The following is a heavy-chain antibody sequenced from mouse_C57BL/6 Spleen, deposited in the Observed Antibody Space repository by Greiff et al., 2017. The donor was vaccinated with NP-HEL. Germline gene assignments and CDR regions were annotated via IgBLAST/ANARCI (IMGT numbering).Heavy chain of an antibody. V-gene: IGHV5-4*01. Sequence: EVQGVESGGGLVKPGGSLKLSCAASGFTFSSYAMSWVRQTPEKRLEWVATISDGGSYTYYPDNVKGRFTISRDNAKNNLYLQMSHLKSEDTAMYYCARDGHYYGSSPYYFDYWGQGTTLTVSS. J-gene: IGHJ2*01. D-gene: IGHD1-1*01. CDR1: GFTFSSYA. CDR2: ISDGGSYT. CDR3: ARDGHYYGSSPYYFDY.